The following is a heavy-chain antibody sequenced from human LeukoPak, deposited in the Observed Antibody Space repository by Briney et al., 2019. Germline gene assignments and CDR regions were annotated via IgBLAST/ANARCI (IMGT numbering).Heavy chain of an antibody. CDR3: ARFRYCSGGSCYSFDY. V-gene: IGHV1-18*01. Sequence: ASVNVSCTASGYTFTSYGISWVRQAPGQGLEWMGWISAYNGNTNYAQKLQGRVTMTTDTSTSTAYMELRSLRSDDTAVYYCARFRYCSGGSCYSFDYWGQGTLVTVSS. J-gene: IGHJ4*02. CDR1: GYTFTSYG. CDR2: ISAYNGNT. D-gene: IGHD2-15*01.